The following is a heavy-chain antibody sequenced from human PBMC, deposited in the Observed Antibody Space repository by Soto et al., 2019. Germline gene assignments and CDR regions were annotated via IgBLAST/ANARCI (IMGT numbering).Heavy chain of an antibody. Sequence: GESLTLSCAASGVTFTSYDMSWVRQAPEKGLEWVSGISGGGGSTDYAVSVKGRFIISRDNSRNALYLQMNSLRVEDTAVYFCAKRVRNHDYPDYWGQGTLVTISS. D-gene: IGHD4-17*01. J-gene: IGHJ4*02. V-gene: IGHV3-23*01. CDR3: AKRVRNHDYPDY. CDR2: ISGGGGST. CDR1: GVTFTSYD.